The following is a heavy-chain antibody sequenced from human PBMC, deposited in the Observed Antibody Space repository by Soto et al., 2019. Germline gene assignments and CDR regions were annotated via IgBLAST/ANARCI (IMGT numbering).Heavy chain of an antibody. J-gene: IGHJ6*02. Sequence: SETLSLTCAVYGGSFSGYYWSCIRQPPGKGLEWIGEINHSGSTNYNPSLKSRVTISVDTSKNQFSLKLSSVTAADTAVDYCARVSSRYEYYYYGMDVWGQGTKVTVSS. D-gene: IGHD5-12*01. CDR2: INHSGST. CDR3: ARVSSRYEYYYYGMDV. CDR1: GGSFSGYY. V-gene: IGHV4-34*01.